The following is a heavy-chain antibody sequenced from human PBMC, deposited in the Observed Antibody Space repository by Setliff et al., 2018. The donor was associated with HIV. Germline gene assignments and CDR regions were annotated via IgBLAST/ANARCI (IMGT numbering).Heavy chain of an antibody. CDR2: MNPKSGHT. CDR3: AREGYNFWSGFHH. J-gene: IGHJ4*02. V-gene: IGHV1-8*02. D-gene: IGHD3-3*01. Sequence: ASVKVFCKGSGYTFTSYPIHWVRQATGQGLEWMGWMNPKSGHTGYAQKFQGRVTMTRNTSISTAYMELSSLRSEDTAVYYCAREGYNFWSGFHHWGQGTLVTVSS. CDR1: GYTFTSYP.